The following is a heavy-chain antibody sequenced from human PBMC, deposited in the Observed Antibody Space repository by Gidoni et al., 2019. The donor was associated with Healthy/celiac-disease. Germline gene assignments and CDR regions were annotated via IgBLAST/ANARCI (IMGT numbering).Heavy chain of an antibody. V-gene: IGHV3-30-3*01. J-gene: IGHJ4*02. CDR3: ARDLRVVENY. CDR2: ISYDGSNK. Sequence: QVQLVESGGGVVQPGRSLRLSCAASGFPFSSYAMHWVRQAQGKGLEWVAVISYDGSNKYYADSVKGRFTISRDNSKNTLYLQMNSLRAEDTAVYYCARDLRVVENYWGQGTLVTVSS. D-gene: IGHD2-15*01. CDR1: GFPFSSYA.